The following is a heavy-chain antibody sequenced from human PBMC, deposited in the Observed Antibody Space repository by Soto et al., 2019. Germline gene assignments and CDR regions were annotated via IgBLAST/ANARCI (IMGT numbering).Heavy chain of an antibody. J-gene: IGHJ5*02. Sequence: PSETLSLTCAVSGGSISSGGYSWSWIRQPPGKGLEWIGYIYHSGSTYYNPSLKSRVTISVDRSKSQFSLKLRSVTAADTAVHYCARLVETDTMKWFDHWSPGTLVTFSS. CDR2: IYHSGST. CDR3: ARLVETDTMKWFDH. V-gene: IGHV4-30-2*01. CDR1: GGSISSGGYS. D-gene: IGHD5-18*01.